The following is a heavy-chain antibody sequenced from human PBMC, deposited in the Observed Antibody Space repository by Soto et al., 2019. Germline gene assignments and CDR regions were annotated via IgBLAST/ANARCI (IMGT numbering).Heavy chain of an antibody. J-gene: IGHJ3*02. V-gene: IGHV3-21*01. Sequence: GGSLRLSCAASGFTFSSYSMNWVRQAPGKGLEWVSSISSSSSYIYYADSVKGRFTISRDNAKNSLYLQMNSLRAEDTSVYYSGSASIPPNVFDIWGKGKMVTVPS. D-gene: IGHD2-21*01. CDR1: GFTFSSYS. CDR2: ISSSSSYI. CDR3: GSASIPPNVFDI.